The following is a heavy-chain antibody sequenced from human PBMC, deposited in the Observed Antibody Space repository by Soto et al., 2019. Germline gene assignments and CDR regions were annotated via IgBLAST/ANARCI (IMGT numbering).Heavy chain of an antibody. CDR3: ARESHDYGDATTFDY. D-gene: IGHD4-17*01. CDR2: IYYSGST. J-gene: IGHJ4*02. V-gene: IGHV4-59*01. CDR1: GGSISSYY. Sequence: QVQLQESGPGLVKPSETLFLTCTVSGGSISSYYWSWIRQPPGKGLEWIGYIYYSGSTNYNPSLKSRVTISVDTSKNQFSLKLSSVTAADTAVYYCARESHDYGDATTFDYWGQGTLVTVSS.